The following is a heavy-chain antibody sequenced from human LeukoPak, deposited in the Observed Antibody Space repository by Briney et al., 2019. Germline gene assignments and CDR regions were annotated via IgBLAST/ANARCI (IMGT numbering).Heavy chain of an antibody. CDR1: GGTFSSYA. CDR3: ARGFVSVAVDERGGNHYGMDV. J-gene: IGHJ6*02. V-gene: IGHV1-69*01. Sequence: RRASVKVSCKASGGTFSSYAISWVRQAPGQGLEWMGGIIPIFGSANYAQRFQGRVTITADESTSTAYMELSSLRSEDTAVYYCARGFVSVAVDERGGNHYGMDVWGQGTTVTVSS. D-gene: IGHD6-19*01. CDR2: IIPIFGSA.